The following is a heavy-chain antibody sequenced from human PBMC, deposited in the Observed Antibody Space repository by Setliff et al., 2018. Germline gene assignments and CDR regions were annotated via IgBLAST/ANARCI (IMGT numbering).Heavy chain of an antibody. D-gene: IGHD3-10*01. CDR2: VIPIFGTT. J-gene: IGHJ6*02. CDR1: GGTFSSYA. Sequence: GASVKVSCKASGGTFSSYAISWVRQAPGQGLEWMGGVIPIFGTTGYAQRFQGRVTMTGDTSTSTVYMELSSLRSEDTAVYYCARDGMVRGVRDYYGMDVWGQGTTVTVSS. CDR3: ARDGMVRGVRDYYGMDV. V-gene: IGHV1-69*06.